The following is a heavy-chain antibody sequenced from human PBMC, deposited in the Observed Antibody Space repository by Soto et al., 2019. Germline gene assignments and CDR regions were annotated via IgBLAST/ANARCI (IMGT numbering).Heavy chain of an antibody. V-gene: IGHV4-31*11. D-gene: IGHD3-3*01. CDR3: ARGLTEWSNDY. Sequence: NPSETLSLTCAVSGDSINSGAYYWTWIRQHPGKGLEWIGCIYTDGGTDYSPSPKNRVTISMDTSKNQFSLRLTSVTAADTATYFCARGLTEWSNDYWGHGTLVTVSS. J-gene: IGHJ4*03. CDR1: GDSINSGAYY. CDR2: IYTDGGT.